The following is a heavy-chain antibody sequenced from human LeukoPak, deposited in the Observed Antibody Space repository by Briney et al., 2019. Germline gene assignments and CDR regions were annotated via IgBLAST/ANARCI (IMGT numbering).Heavy chain of an antibody. D-gene: IGHD3-10*01. CDR2: IIPIFGTA. J-gene: IGHJ4*02. V-gene: IGHV1-69*06. CDR3: ARENRITMVRGFDY. Sequence: VASVKVSCKASGYTFSSYAMNWVRQAPGQGLEWMGGIIPIFGTANYAQKCQGRVTITADKSTSTAYMELSSLRSEDTAVYYCARENRITMVRGFDYWGQGTLVTVSS. CDR1: GYTFSSYA.